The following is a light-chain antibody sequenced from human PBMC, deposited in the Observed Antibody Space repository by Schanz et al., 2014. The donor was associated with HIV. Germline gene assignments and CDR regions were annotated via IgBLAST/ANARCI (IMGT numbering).Light chain of an antibody. Sequence: QSALTQPASVSGSPGQSITISCTGTSSDVGGYNYVSWYQQHPGKAPKLMIYEVDKRPSGVSNRFSGSKSGNTASLTISGXXAEDEADYYCSSHAGRNSFVVFGGGTKLTVL. CDR1: SSDVGGYNY. CDR2: EVD. V-gene: IGLV2-14*01. J-gene: IGLJ2*01. CDR3: SSHAGRNSFVV.